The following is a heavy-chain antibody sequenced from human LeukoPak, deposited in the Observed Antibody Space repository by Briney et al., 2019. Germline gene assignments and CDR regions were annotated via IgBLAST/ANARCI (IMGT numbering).Heavy chain of an antibody. CDR1: GGSISSGSYY. D-gene: IGHD2-15*01. Sequence: SETLSLTCTVSGGSISSGSYYWSWIRQPAGKGLEWIGRIYTSGSTNYNPSLKGRVTISVDTSKNQFSLKLSSVTAAVTAVYHCARGIYCSGGSCYRLNWFDPWGQGTLVTVPS. J-gene: IGHJ5*02. CDR3: ARGIYCSGGSCYRLNWFDP. CDR2: IYTSGST. V-gene: IGHV4-61*02.